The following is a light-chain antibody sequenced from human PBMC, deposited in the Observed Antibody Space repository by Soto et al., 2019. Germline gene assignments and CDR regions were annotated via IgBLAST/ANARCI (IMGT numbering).Light chain of an antibody. J-gene: IGKJ1*01. CDR2: AAS. CDR1: QDIRTR. Sequence: AIPMTQSPSSLSASVGDRITITCRASQDIRTRLGWYQQKPGKAPKVLISAASNLQSGVPSRFSGSGSGADFTLTINCLQPEDFATYYCLQDYSYPWTFGQGTKVGIK. V-gene: IGKV1-6*01. CDR3: LQDYSYPWT.